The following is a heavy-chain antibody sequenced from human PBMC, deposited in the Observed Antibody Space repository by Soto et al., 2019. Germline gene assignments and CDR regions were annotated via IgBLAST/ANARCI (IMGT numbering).Heavy chain of an antibody. CDR1: GDSITNSDYY. CDR2: IDYSGNT. CDR3: ARDGPYCYCFDV. J-gene: IGHJ6*02. Sequence: PSETLSLTCTVSGDSITNSDYYWNWIRQSPGKGLEWIASIDYSGNTYYNPSLKSRVVISADTSKNLFSLKLRSVTAAETALYFCARDGPYCYCFDVWGQGTTVTVSS. V-gene: IGHV4-30-4*01.